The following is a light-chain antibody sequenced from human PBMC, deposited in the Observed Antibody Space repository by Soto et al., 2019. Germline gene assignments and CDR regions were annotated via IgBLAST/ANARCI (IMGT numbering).Light chain of an antibody. CDR2: GNS. CDR3: QSYDSSLRGVV. CDR1: SSNIGAGYD. J-gene: IGLJ2*01. Sequence: QSVLTQPPSVSGAPGQRVTISCTGSSSNIGAGYDVHWYQQLPGTAPKLLIYGNSNRPSGVPDRFSGSKSGTSASLATTGLQAEDQGNYYSQSYDSSLRGVVFGGGTKLTV. V-gene: IGLV1-40*01.